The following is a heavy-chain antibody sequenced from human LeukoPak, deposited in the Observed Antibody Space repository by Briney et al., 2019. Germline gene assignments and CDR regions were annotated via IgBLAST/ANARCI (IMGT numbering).Heavy chain of an antibody. V-gene: IGHV4-4*07. J-gene: IGHJ4*02. CDR1: GGSIRSYY. CDR2: IYSSGST. Sequence: PSETLSLTCTVSGGSIRSYYWSWIRQPAGKGLEWIGRIYSSGSTNYNPSLQSRVTMSVDTSKNQFSLKLYSVTAADTAVYYCARGGYSTGWSFFDYWGQGPLVTVSS. D-gene: IGHD6-19*01. CDR3: ARGGYSTGWSFFDY.